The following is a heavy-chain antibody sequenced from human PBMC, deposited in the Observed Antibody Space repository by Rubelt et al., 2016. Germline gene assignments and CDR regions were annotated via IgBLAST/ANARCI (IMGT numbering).Heavy chain of an antibody. J-gene: IGHJ6*03. V-gene: IGHV3-66*01. Sequence: DSVKGRFTISRDNSKNTLYLQMNSLRAEDTAVYYCASTSGGYSYGFEDYYYMDVWGKGTTVTVSS. D-gene: IGHD5-18*01. CDR3: ASTSGGYSYGFEDYYYMDV.